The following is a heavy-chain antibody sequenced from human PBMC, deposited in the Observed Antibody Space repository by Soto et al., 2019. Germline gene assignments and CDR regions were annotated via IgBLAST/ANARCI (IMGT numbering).Heavy chain of an antibody. V-gene: IGHV1-46*01. CDR3: VKEGAIPGEVDA. Sequence: HLAQSGPEVKRPGASVKISCKASGFIFTDWFMHWVRQAPGQGPEWMGIINTSGGNSIYSQKFQDRVTMTRDTSTSTLDVELSSLTSADTAVYYCVKEGAIPGEVDAWGQGTLVTVSS. CDR2: INTSGGNS. CDR1: GFIFTDWF. J-gene: IGHJ1*01. D-gene: IGHD2-21*01.